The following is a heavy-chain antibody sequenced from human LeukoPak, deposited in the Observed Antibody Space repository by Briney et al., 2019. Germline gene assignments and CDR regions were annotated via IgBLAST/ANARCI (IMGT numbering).Heavy chain of an antibody. D-gene: IGHD3-22*01. CDR1: GYTFTGYY. Sequence: ASVKVSCKASGYTFTGYYMHWVRQAPGQGLEWMGWINPNSGGTNYAQKFQGRVTMTRDTSISTAYMELSRLRSDDTAVYYCATSTDGYDSSAYGAFDIWGQGTMVTVSS. V-gene: IGHV1-2*02. CDR3: ATSTDGYDSSAYGAFDI. J-gene: IGHJ3*02. CDR2: INPNSGGT.